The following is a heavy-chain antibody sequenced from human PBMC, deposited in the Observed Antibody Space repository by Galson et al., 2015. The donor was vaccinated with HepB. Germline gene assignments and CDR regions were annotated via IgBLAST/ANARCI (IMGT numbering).Heavy chain of an antibody. V-gene: IGHV3-30*01. CDR2: ILYDGSNK. CDR3: AREVSGHDF. D-gene: IGHD2-15*01. J-gene: IGHJ4*02. CDR1: GFNFRSYS. Sequence: SLRLSCAASGFNFRSYSMHWVRQAPGKGLEWVAGILYDGSNKYHADSAKGRFTIPRDNSKHTLYLQMNSLRPEDTAVDYCAREVSGHDFWGRGTQVTVSS.